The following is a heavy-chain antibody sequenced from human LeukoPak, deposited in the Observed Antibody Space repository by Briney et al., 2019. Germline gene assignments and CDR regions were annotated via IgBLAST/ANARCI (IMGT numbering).Heavy chain of an antibody. V-gene: IGHV4-4*07. CDR3: AKEYTSDWFPRGYLDY. CDR1: GDSMNTHY. D-gene: IGHD6-6*01. J-gene: IGHJ4*02. Sequence: PSETLSLTCFVSGDSMNTHYWTWVRQPAGKALEWIGRSYAGGGPYYNPSLKSRVTMSIDTSMNHFSLKLNSVTAADTAIYYCAKEYTSDWFPRGYLDYWGQGILVTVSS. CDR2: SYAGGGP.